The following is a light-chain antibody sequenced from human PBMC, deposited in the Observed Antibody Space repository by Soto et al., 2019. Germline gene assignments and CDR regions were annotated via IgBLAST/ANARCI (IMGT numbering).Light chain of an antibody. J-gene: IGLJ1*01. Sequence: QSVLTQTPSVSGAPGQRVTISCTGRSSNIVAGYDVHWYQHLPGTAPKLLIYGTTNRPSGVPDRFSGSKSGISASLAITGLQAEDEADYYCHSYDSSLSASVFGAGTKLTVL. CDR1: SSNIVAGYD. V-gene: IGLV1-40*01. CDR3: HSYDSSLSASV. CDR2: GTT.